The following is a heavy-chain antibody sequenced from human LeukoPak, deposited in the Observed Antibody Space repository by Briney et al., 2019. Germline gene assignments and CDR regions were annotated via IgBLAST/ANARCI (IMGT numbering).Heavy chain of an antibody. V-gene: IGHV3-21*01. D-gene: IGHD2-15*01. Sequence: GGSLRLSCAASRFIFSTYSMNWVRQAPGKGLEWVSSISSTSSYIYYADSVKGRFTISRDNARNSLYLQMSSLRAEDTAVYYCARVVVVVAATPGNDYYYYMDVWGQGTTVTVSS. CDR1: RFIFSTYS. CDR2: ISSTSSYI. J-gene: IGHJ6*03. CDR3: ARVVVVVAATPGNDYYYYMDV.